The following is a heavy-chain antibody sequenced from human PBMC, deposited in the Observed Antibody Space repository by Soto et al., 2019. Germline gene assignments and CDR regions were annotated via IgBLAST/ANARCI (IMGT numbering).Heavy chain of an antibody. Sequence: GGSLRLSCAASGFTFDDYTMHWVRQAPGKGLEWVSLINWDGGSTYYADSVKGRFTISRDNSKNSLYLQMNSLRTEDTALYYCAKDRRSRMVVAINYYHVMDVWGHGTTVTVSS. CDR1: GFTFDDYT. J-gene: IGHJ6*02. CDR2: INWDGGST. V-gene: IGHV3-43*01. CDR3: AKDRRSRMVVAINYYHVMDV. D-gene: IGHD2-21*01.